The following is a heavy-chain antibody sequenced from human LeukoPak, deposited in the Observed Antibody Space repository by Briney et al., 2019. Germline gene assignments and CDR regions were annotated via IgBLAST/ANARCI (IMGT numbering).Heavy chain of an antibody. D-gene: IGHD3-10*01. CDR1: GGSISSYD. Sequence: SETLSLTCTVSGGSISSYDWSWIRQPPGKGVEWIGYIYYSGSTNYNPSLKSRVTISVDTSKNQFSLKLSSVTAADTAVYYCARRVLWFGGFYWGQGTLVTVSS. V-gene: IGHV4-59*12. J-gene: IGHJ4*02. CDR3: ARRVLWFGGFY. CDR2: IYYSGST.